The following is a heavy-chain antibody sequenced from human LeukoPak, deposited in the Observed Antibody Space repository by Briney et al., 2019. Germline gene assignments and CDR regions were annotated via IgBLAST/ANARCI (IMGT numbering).Heavy chain of an antibody. CDR2: ISSSGSTI. CDR1: GFTFSDYY. J-gene: IGHJ4*02. Sequence: GGSLRLSCAASGFTFSDYYMSWIRQAPGKGLEWVSYISSSGSTIYYADSVKGRFTISRDNAKNSLYLQMNSLRAEDTAVYYCARDVLLWFGELPHFDYWGQGTLVTVSS. CDR3: ARDVLLWFGELPHFDY. D-gene: IGHD3-10*01. V-gene: IGHV3-11*04.